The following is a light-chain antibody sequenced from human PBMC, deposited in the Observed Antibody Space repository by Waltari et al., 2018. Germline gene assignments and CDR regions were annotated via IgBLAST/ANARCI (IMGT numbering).Light chain of an antibody. CDR1: TNINSY. J-gene: IGKJ1*01. CDR2: GAS. CDR3: QQSYFTPWT. V-gene: IGKV1-39*01. Sequence: DIQLTQSPSPLSASVGDRVTLTCRASTNINSYLNWYQQKPGEVPRLLIHGASSLHSGVPSRFSGSESGTDFTLTISSLQPEDFATYYCQQSYFTPWTFGPGTRVEI.